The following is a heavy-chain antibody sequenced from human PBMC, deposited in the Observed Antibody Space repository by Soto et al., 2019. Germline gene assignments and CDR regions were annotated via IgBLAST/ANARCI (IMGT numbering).Heavy chain of an antibody. J-gene: IGHJ4*02. D-gene: IGHD2-15*01. V-gene: IGHV3-23*01. CDR2: ISGSGGST. Sequence: GGSLRLSCAASGFTFSSYAMSWVRQAPGKGLEWVSAISGSGGSTYYADSVKGRFTISRDNSKNTLYLQMNSLRAEDTAVYYCAKDDRWDGSSSVEDYWGQGTLVTVSS. CDR1: GFTFSSYA. CDR3: AKDDRWDGSSSVEDY.